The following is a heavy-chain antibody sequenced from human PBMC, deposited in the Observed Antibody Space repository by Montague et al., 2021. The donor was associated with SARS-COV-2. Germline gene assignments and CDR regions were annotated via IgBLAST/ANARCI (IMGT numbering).Heavy chain of an antibody. CDR1: GFTFSVYT. J-gene: IGHJ4*02. CDR3: VKDSVHY. D-gene: IGHD3-10*01. V-gene: IGHV3-23*05. CDR2: IDPSGGRT. Sequence: SLRLSCAVSGFTFSVYTMSWVRQAPGKRLEWVAGIDPSGGRTYYSESVKGRFTIFRDNSKNTLYLQMNSLRSEDAAIYYCVKDSVHYWGQGTLVTVSS.